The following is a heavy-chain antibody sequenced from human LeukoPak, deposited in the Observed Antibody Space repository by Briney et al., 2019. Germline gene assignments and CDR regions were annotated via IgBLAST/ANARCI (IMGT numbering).Heavy chain of an antibody. V-gene: IGHV4-39*07. CDR2: IYYSGST. D-gene: IGHD3-22*01. CDR3: ARAVYYYDSSGSPTKVNWFDP. J-gene: IGHJ5*02. CDR1: GGSISSSSYY. Sequence: SETPSLTCTVSGGSISSSSYYWGWIRQPPGKGLEWIGSIYYSGSTYYNPSLKSRVTISVDTSKNQFSLKLSSVTAADTAVYYCARAVYYYDSSGSPTKVNWFDPWGQGTLVTVSS.